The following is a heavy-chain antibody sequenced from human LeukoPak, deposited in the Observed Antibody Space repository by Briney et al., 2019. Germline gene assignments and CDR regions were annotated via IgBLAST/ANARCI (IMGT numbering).Heavy chain of an antibody. V-gene: IGHV3-7*01. Sequence: GGSLRLSCAASGFTFRNYWMGWVRQAPGKGLEWVANTKPDGSAEYYADSVRGRFTTSRDNANNFLYLQMNRLRAEDTAVYYCAPDGGLNTNFDYWGQGTLVTVSS. CDR3: APDGGLNTNFDY. J-gene: IGHJ4*02. CDR2: TKPDGSAE. CDR1: GFTFRNYW. D-gene: IGHD2-15*01.